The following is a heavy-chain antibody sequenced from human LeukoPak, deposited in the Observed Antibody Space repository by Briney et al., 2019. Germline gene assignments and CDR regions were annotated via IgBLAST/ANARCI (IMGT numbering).Heavy chain of an antibody. CDR1: GGSISSYY. J-gene: IGHJ6*03. V-gene: IGHV4-59*12. D-gene: IGHD1-14*01. Sequence: SETLSLTCTVSGGSISSYYWSWIRQPPGKGLEWIGYIYYSGSTNYNPSLKSRVTISVDKSKNQFSLKLSSVTAADTAVYYCARDPSPRTSYYYYYMDVWGKGTTVTVSS. CDR3: ARDPSPRTSYYYYYMDV. CDR2: IYYSGST.